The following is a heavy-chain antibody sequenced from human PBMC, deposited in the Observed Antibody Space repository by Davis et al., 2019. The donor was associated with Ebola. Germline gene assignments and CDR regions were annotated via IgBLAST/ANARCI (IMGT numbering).Heavy chain of an antibody. Sequence: PGGSLRLSCAASGFTFSGSAMHWVRQASGKGLEWVGRTRSKANSYATAYAASVKGRFTIARDDSKNTAYLQMNSRKTEDTAVYYCTTDSGSYSSVDYWGQGTLVTVSS. CDR1: GFTFSGSA. V-gene: IGHV3-73*01. J-gene: IGHJ4*02. CDR2: TRSKANSYAT. D-gene: IGHD1-26*01. CDR3: TTDSGSYSSVDY.